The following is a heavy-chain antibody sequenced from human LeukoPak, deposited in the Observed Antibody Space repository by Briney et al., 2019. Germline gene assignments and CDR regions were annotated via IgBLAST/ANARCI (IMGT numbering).Heavy chain of an antibody. CDR2: ISGSDGNT. CDR3: AKDPGGYYYYFDY. CDR1: GFTFSSYV. V-gene: IGHV3-23*01. Sequence: QAGGSLRLSCAASGFTFSSYVMSWVRQAPGKGLEWVSAISGSDGNTYYADSVKGRFTISRDNSKNTLYLQMNSLRAEDTAICYCAKDPGGYYYYFDYWGQGTLVTVSS. D-gene: IGHD3-3*01. J-gene: IGHJ4*02.